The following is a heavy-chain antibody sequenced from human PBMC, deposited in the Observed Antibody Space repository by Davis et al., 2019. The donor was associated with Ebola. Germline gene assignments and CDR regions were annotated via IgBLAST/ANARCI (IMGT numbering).Heavy chain of an antibody. CDR2: INEDGSET. J-gene: IGHJ4*02. V-gene: IGHV3-7*01. D-gene: IGHD7-27*01. Sequence: PGGSLSLSCAASGFSFSWYWMTWVRQAPGEGPSWVANINEDGSETYYVDSMKGRFIISRDNAKNSLYLQMNSLRAEDTAVYYCAREDWGSVYFFDYWGQGTLVTVSS. CDR3: AREDWGSVYFFDY. CDR1: GFSFSWYW.